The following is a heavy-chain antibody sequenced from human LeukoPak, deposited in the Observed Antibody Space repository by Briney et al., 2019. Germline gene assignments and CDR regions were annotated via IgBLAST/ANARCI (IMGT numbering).Heavy chain of an antibody. V-gene: IGHV4-39*02. CDR3: ARDSSNFDY. D-gene: IGHD2-15*01. CDR2: IYYSGNT. Sequence: SETLSLTCTVSGGSVGRTSYYWGWIRQPPGKGLEWIGSIYYSGNTFYNPSLKSRVTMSIDTSKNQFSLKLSSVTAADTAVYYCARDSSNFDYWGQGTLVTVSS. CDR1: GGSVGRTSYY. J-gene: IGHJ4*02.